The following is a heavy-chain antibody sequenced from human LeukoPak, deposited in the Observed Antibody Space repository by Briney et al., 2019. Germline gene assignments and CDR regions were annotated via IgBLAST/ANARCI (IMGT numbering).Heavy chain of an antibody. CDR3: ARDISRYCSGGSCYSTGMYV. Sequence: GGSLRLSCAASGFTFSSYSMNWVRQAPGKGLEWVSSISSSSSYIYYADSVKGRFTISRDNAKNSLYLQMNSLRAEDTAVYYCARDISRYCSGGSCYSTGMYVWGQGTTVTVSS. V-gene: IGHV3-21*01. CDR2: ISSSSSYI. D-gene: IGHD2-15*01. J-gene: IGHJ6*02. CDR1: GFTFSSYS.